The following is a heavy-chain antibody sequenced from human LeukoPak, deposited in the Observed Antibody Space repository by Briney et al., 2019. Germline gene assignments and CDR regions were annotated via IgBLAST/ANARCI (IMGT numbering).Heavy chain of an antibody. D-gene: IGHD3-3*01. J-gene: IGHJ4*02. Sequence: ASVKVSCKASGYTFTSYGISWVRQAPGQGLEWMGCISAYNGNTNYAQKLQGRVTMTTDTSTSTAYMELRSLRSDDTAVYYCARAKVSSYDFWSGSLYYFDYWGQGTLVTVSS. CDR3: ARAKVSSYDFWSGSLYYFDY. CDR1: GYTFTSYG. V-gene: IGHV1-18*01. CDR2: ISAYNGNT.